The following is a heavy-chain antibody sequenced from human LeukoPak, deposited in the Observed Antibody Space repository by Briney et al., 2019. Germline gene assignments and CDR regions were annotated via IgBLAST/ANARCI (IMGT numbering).Heavy chain of an antibody. D-gene: IGHD2-15*01. V-gene: IGHV1-24*01. CDR1: GYTLTELS. J-gene: IGHJ6*03. Sequence: GASVKVSCKVSGYTLTELSMHWVRQAPGKGLEWMGGFDPEDGETIYAQKFQGRVTMTRDTSISTAYMELSRLRSDDTAVYYCARVMETPYCSGGSCYGYYYYMDVWGKGTTVTISS. CDR3: ARVMETPYCSGGSCYGYYYYMDV. CDR2: FDPEDGET.